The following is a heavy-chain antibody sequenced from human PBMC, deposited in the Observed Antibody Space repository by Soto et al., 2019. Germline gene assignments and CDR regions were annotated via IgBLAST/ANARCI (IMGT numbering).Heavy chain of an antibody. CDR2: MYSGGTT. CDR1: GFNVSTNY. V-gene: IGHV3-53*01. D-gene: IGHD6-19*01. Sequence: GGSLRLSCAASGFNVSTNYMTWVRQAPGKGLEWVSVMYSGGTTYYADSVKGRFIISRDNFKNILYLQMNNLRAEDTALYYCARGSGSLYHFHYWGQGTLVTVSS. CDR3: ARGSGSLYHFHY. J-gene: IGHJ4*02.